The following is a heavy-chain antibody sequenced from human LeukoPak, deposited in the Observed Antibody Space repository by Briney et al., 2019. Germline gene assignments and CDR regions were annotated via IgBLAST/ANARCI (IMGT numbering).Heavy chain of an antibody. V-gene: IGHV5-51*01. CDR3: AIGYSSSWGAFDI. Sequence: GESLKISCNGSKDTFDNYWIGWVRQMPGKGLEWMGIIYPGDSDTRYSPSFQGQVTISADKSISTAYLQWSSLKASDTAMYYCAIGYSSSWGAFDIWGQGTMVTVSS. CDR1: KDTFDNYW. CDR2: IYPGDSDT. D-gene: IGHD6-13*01. J-gene: IGHJ3*02.